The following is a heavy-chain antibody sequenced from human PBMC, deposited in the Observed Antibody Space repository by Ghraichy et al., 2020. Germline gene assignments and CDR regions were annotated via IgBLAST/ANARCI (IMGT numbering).Heavy chain of an antibody. CDR3: ARALADVGVFDF. D-gene: IGHD3-16*01. CDR2: ITSGSSTR. J-gene: IGHJ4*02. Sequence: GGSLRLSCTASGFTFSDYSMNWVRQTPRKGLEWVSFITSGSSTRYYADSVKGRFTISRDNAKNSLFLQMNSLRDEDTAVYYCARALADVGVFDFCGQGPPVTV. V-gene: IGHV3-48*02. CDR1: GFTFSDYS.